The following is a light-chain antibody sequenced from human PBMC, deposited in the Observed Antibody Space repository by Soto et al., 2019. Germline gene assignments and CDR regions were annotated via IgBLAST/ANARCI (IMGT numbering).Light chain of an antibody. CDR1: QPVSSNS. V-gene: IGKV3-20*01. J-gene: IGKJ5*01. CDR3: QQYNNWPRRT. CDR2: GQX. Sequence: TGLTQSACTLPLSPGERATLSCRASQPVSSNSLAWYPQKPGQAPWLLXXGQXSRATGIPDRFIGSGSGKEFTLTISSLHSEAFALYYCQQYNNWPRRTFGQGTRLEIK.